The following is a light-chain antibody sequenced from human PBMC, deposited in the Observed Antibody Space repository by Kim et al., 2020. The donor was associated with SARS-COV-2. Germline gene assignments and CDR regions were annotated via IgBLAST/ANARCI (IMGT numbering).Light chain of an antibody. V-gene: IGLV3-1*01. Sequence: LSPGQTASITCSGDRLGDKYACWYQQKPGQSPVLVIYQDSKRPSGIPERFSGSNSGNTATLTISGTQAMDEADYYCQAWDSSTVVFGGGTQLTVL. CDR1: RLGDKY. CDR3: QAWDSSTVV. CDR2: QDS. J-gene: IGLJ2*01.